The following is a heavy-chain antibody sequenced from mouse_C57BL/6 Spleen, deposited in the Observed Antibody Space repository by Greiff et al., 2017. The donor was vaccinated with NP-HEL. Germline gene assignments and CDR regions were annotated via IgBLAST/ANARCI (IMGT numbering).Heavy chain of an antibody. V-gene: IGHV5-4*01. D-gene: IGHD1-1*01. J-gene: IGHJ1*03. CDR3: ARDSTTVAWYFDV. CDR2: ISDGGSYT. Sequence: EVQVVESGGGLVKPGGSLKLSCAASGFTFSSYAMSWVRQTPEKRLEWVATISDGGSYTYYPDNVKGRFTISRDNAKNNLYLQMSHLKSEDTAMYYCARDSTTVAWYFDVWGTGTTVTVSS. CDR1: GFTFSSYA.